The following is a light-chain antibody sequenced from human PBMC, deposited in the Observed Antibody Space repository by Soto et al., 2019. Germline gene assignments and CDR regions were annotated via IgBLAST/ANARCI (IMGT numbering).Light chain of an antibody. CDR1: QSVGSNY. Sequence: EIVLTQSPVTLSLSPGERATLSCRASQSVGSNYLAWYQQTPGQAPRLLIHGASTRATGIPDRFSGSGSVTDFTLTRSRLESEDSAVYYCHQYASSPLTFGQGTRLEIK. V-gene: IGKV3-20*01. CDR3: HQYASSPLT. CDR2: GAS. J-gene: IGKJ5*01.